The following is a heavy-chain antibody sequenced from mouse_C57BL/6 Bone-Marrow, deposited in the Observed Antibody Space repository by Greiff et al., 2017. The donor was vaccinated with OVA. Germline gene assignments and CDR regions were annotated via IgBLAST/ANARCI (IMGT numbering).Heavy chain of an antibody. V-gene: IGHV1-69*01. J-gene: IGHJ4*01. CDR3: ARDYDYDYAMDY. Sequence: VQLQQPGAELVMPGASVKLSCKASGYTFTSYWMHWVKQRPGQGLEWIGEIDPSDSYTNYNQKFKGKSTLTVDKSSSTAYMQLSSLTSADSAVYYCARDYDYDYAMDYWGQGTSVTVSS. CDR1: GYTFTSYW. CDR2: IDPSDSYT. D-gene: IGHD2-4*01.